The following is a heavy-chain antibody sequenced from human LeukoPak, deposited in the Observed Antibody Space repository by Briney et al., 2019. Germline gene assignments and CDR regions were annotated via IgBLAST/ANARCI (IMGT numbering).Heavy chain of an antibody. CDR2: TNTNSGGT. D-gene: IGHD3-3*01. CDR1: GYTFTGYY. J-gene: IGHJ4*02. CDR3: SRAADYDFWSGYYTGPFDY. Sequence: EASVKVSCKASGYTFTGYYMHWVRQAPGQGVEWMGWTNTNSGGTNYAQKFQGRVTMTRETSISTDYMALSRLRADCTHVYVCSRAADYDFWSGYYTGPFDYWGQGTLVTVSS. V-gene: IGHV1-2*02.